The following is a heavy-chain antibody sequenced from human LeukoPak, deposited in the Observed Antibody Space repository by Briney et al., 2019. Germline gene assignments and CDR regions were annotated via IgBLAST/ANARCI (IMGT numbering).Heavy chain of an antibody. CDR3: AREKVDVLLWFGESFSSPYYFDY. V-gene: IGHV1-69*13. Sequence: GASVKVSCKASGGTFTNYAFSWVRQAPGQGLEWMGGIIPIFGTANYAQRFQGRVSITADESTSTAYMELSSLRSEDTAVYFCAREKVDVLLWFGESFSSPYYFDYWGQGTLVTVSS. CDR1: GGTFTNYA. D-gene: IGHD3-10*01. J-gene: IGHJ4*02. CDR2: IIPIFGTA.